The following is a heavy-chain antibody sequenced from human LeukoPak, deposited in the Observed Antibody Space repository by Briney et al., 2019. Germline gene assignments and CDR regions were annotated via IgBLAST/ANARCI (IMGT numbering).Heavy chain of an antibody. D-gene: IGHD4-17*01. V-gene: IGHV3-53*01. CDR1: GFTFRHYY. J-gene: IGHJ4*02. CDR3: ARYDYGDYYFDY. CDR2: IYSGGNT. Sequence: SGGSLRLSCAASGFTFRHYYMSWVRQAPGKGLEWVSLIYSGGNTYYADSVNDRFTISRDNSKNTLYLQMNSLRAEDTAMYYCARYDYGDYYFDYWGLGTLVTVSS.